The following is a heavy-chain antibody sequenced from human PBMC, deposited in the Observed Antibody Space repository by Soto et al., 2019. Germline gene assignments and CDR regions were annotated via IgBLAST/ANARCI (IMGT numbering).Heavy chain of an antibody. Sequence: QVQLVQSGAEVKKPGASVKVSCKTSGYTFTSYGITWVRQAPGQGLEWMGWISPYNGNTNYAQNLQGRVSMTTDTSTRTAYMEVRRLRSGDTAVYFCARGGGYCNAGSCPYNWFDPWGQGTLVTVSS. J-gene: IGHJ5*02. CDR1: GYTFTSYG. V-gene: IGHV1-18*01. D-gene: IGHD2-15*01. CDR3: ARGGGYCNAGSCPYNWFDP. CDR2: ISPYNGNT.